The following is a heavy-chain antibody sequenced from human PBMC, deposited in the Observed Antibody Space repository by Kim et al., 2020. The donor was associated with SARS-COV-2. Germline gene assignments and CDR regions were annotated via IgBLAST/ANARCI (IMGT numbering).Heavy chain of an antibody. V-gene: IGHV3-33*01. J-gene: IGHJ4*02. CDR2: IWYDGSNK. Sequence: GGSLRLSCAASGFTFSSYGMHWVRQAPGKGLEWVAVIWYDGSNKYYADSVKGRFTISRDNSKNTLYLQMNSLRAEDTASYYCTGDVDGSGSYYFGYSGQGTLVTVSS. CDR3: TGDVDGSGSYYFGY. D-gene: IGHD3-10*01. CDR1: GFTFSSYG.